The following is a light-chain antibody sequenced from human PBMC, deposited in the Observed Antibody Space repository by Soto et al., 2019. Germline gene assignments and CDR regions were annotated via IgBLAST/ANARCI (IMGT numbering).Light chain of an antibody. V-gene: IGKV3-15*01. CDR1: QSVSSN. Sequence: EILMTQSPATLSVSPGERATLSCRASQSVSSNLAWYQQKPGQAPRLLIYGASSRATGIPARFSGSGSGTEFTLTISSLQPEDFAVYYCQQYNNWPPYTFGQWTKLEIK. CDR3: QQYNNWPPYT. J-gene: IGKJ2*01. CDR2: GAS.